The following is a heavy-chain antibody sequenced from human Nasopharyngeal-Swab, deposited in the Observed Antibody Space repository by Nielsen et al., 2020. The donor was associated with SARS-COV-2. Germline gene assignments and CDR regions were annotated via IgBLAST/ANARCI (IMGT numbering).Heavy chain of an antibody. V-gene: IGHV3-23*01. J-gene: IGHJ2*01. CDR2: ISGSGGST. Sequence: GASLQISCAASGFTFSSYAMSWVRQAPGKGLEWVSAISGSGGSTYYADSVKGRFTISRDNSKNTRYLQMNSLRAEDTAVYYCAKEGSRTTVITIYWYFDLWGRGTLVTVSS. D-gene: IGHD2/OR15-2a*01. CDR1: GFTFSSYA. CDR3: AKEGSRTTVITIYWYFDL.